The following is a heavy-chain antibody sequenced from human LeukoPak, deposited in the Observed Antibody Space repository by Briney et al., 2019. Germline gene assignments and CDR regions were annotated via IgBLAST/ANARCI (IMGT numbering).Heavy chain of an antibody. D-gene: IGHD5-18*01. CDR3: ARMDTAMVSGGY. Sequence: GASVKVSCKASGYTFTDYYMHWVRQAPGQGLEWMGWINPNSGGTNYAQKFQGRVTMTRDTSISTAYMELSRLRSDDTAVYYCARMDTAMVSGGYWGQGTLVTVSS. CDR1: GYTFTDYY. J-gene: IGHJ4*02. CDR2: INPNSGGT. V-gene: IGHV1-2*02.